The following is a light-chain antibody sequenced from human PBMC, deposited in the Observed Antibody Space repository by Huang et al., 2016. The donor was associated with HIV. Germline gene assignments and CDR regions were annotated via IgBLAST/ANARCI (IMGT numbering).Light chain of an antibody. CDR1: QAIDKY. CDR2: GAS. CDR3: QQSYRTPRT. J-gene: IGKJ2*01. Sequence: DIQMTQFPTSLSASVEDRVTITSRAGQAIDKYLNWYQQKSGRAPRRMIYGASKWQSGVPSRFSGRASGTHFSLTINSLQPDDSAIYYCQQSYRTPRTFGQGTNLEI. V-gene: IGKV1-39*01.